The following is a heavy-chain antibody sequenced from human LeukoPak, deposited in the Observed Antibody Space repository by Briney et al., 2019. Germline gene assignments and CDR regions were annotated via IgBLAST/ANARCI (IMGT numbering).Heavy chain of an antibody. D-gene: IGHD3-16*02. CDR3: ARLIGLGEVSPYFDF. CDR2: IYHSGST. J-gene: IGHJ4*02. V-gene: IGHV4-4*02. CDR1: GGSISSSNW. Sequence: SETLSLTCAVSGGSISSSNWWSWVRQPPGKGLEWIGEIYHSGSTHYNPSLRSRVTISVDTSKSQFSLKLNSVTAPDTAVYYCARLIGLGEVSPYFDFWGQGRLVTVSS.